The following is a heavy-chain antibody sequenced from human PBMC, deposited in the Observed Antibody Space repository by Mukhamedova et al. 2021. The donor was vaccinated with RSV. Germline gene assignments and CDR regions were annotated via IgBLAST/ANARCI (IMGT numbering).Heavy chain of an antibody. D-gene: IGHD6-6*01. CDR3: VKVXPXXXXXSSYY. J-gene: IGHJ6*01. Sequence: GFTFSNYAMHWVRQAPGKGLEYVSAIRSNGGSTYYTDSVKGRFTISRDNSKNSLYLXMSILRTYDTSVYYCVKVXPXXXXXSSYY. V-gene: IGHV3-64D*09. CDR2: IRSNGGST. CDR1: GFTFSNYA.